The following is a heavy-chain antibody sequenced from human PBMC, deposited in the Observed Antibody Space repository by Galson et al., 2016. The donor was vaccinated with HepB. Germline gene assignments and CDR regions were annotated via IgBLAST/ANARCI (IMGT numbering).Heavy chain of an antibody. Sequence: SVKVSCKASGYTSTNYDINWVRQAAGQGLEWMAWMNPNSGNTGYAQKFQGRVTLTRDTSINTAYMELTSLTSEDTAVYYCARVSSGTYFRYWYFDLWGRGTLVTVSS. D-gene: IGHD1-26*01. CDR1: GYTSTNYD. CDR3: ARVSSGTYFRYWYFDL. V-gene: IGHV1-8*02. J-gene: IGHJ2*01. CDR2: MNPNSGNT.